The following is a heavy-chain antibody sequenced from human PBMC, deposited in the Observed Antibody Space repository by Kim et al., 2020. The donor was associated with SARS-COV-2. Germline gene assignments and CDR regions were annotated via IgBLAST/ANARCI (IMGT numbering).Heavy chain of an antibody. D-gene: IGHD3-10*01. CDR3: ARVTDFDYGSGSDAFDL. CDR2: ISYDGNNK. J-gene: IGHJ3*01. V-gene: IGHV3-30*04. CDR1: GFIFSNYA. Sequence: GGSLRLSCVASGFIFSNYALHWVRQAPGKGLQWVAVISYDGNNKDYADSVKGRFTISRDNSKNTLYLQMNSLRVEDTAVFYCARVTDFDYGSGSDAFDLWGQGTVVTVSS.